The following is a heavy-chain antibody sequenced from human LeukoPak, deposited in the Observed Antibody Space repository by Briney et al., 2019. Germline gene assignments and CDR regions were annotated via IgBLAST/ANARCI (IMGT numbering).Heavy chain of an antibody. CDR1: GGTFRNYI. V-gene: IGHV1-69*13. CDR2: VMPMFNTS. D-gene: IGHD2-2*01. CDR3: AKVQNEVVPIAMRGWFDP. Sequence: EASVTVSCKASGGTFRNYIFSWGRQAPGQGLEWMGGVMPMFNTSNYAQKFQGRVTITADENTSTVYMELSSLRSEDTAVYYCAKVQNEVVPIAMRGWFDPWGQGTLVAVSS. J-gene: IGHJ5*02.